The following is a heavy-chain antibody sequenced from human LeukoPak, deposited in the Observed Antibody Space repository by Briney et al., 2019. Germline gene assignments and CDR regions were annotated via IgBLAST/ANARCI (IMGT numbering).Heavy chain of an antibody. Sequence: SETLSLTCTVSGGSVTSGNYYWNWIRQPAGKGLEWIGRIYTNGGASYNPSLKSRVTISIDASKNQFSLKLSSVTAADTAVYYCARGRLRSRFDYWGQGTLVTVSS. V-gene: IGHV4-61*02. CDR1: GGSVTSGNYY. D-gene: IGHD3-3*01. CDR3: ARGRLRSRFDY. J-gene: IGHJ4*02. CDR2: IYTNGGA.